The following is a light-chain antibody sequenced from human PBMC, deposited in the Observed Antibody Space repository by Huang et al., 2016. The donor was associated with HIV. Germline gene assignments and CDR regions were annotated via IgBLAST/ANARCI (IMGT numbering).Light chain of an antibody. J-gene: IGKJ4*01. CDR1: QSVSSN. Sequence: EIVMTQSPATLSVSPGERATLSCRASQSVSSNLAWYQQKPGQAPRLRIYGASTSATGSPARFSGSGSWTEFTLTISSLQSEDFAVYYCQQYNNWPPLLTFGGGTKVEIK. V-gene: IGKV3-15*01. CDR3: QQYNNWPPLLT. CDR2: GAS.